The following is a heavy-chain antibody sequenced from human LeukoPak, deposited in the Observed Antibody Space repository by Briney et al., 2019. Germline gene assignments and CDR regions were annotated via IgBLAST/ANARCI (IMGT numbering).Heavy chain of an antibody. CDR1: GFTFSSYA. CDR3: AKVGNYYYGSGGFDY. V-gene: IGHV3-23*01. CDR2: ISGSGGST. Sequence: PGGSLRLSCAASGFTFSSYAMSWVRQAPGKGLEWVSAISGSGGSTYYADSVKGRFTISRDNSKNTLYLQMNSLRAEDTAVYYCAKVGNYYYGSGGFDYWGQGTLVTVSS. D-gene: IGHD3-10*01. J-gene: IGHJ4*02.